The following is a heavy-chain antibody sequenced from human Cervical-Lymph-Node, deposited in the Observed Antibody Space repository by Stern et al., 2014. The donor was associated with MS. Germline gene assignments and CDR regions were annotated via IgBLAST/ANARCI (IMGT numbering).Heavy chain of an antibody. D-gene: IGHD1-26*01. CDR1: GGSISSSGYY. J-gene: IGHJ5*02. CDR2: IHDSGST. Sequence: VQLVESGPGLVKPSQTLSLTCTVSGGSISSSGYYWSWIRQPADKGLEWIGRIHDSGSTYYNPSLKSRVTLSMDSAQNQFPLRLPSVTAADTAVYYCATTRWDLFTWNWFDPWGQGTLVTVSS. CDR3: ATTRWDLFTWNWFDP. V-gene: IGHV4-61*02.